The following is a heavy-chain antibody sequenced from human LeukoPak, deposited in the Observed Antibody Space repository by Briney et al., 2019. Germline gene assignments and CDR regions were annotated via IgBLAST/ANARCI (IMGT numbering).Heavy chain of an antibody. Sequence: GGSLRLSCAASGFTFSNYNMNWVRRAPGKGLEWVSSISGKSNNIYYADSVKGRFTISRDNTKNSLYLQMNSLRAEDTAMYYCVRIPNGANFPNWFDPWAREPWSPSPQ. CDR3: VRIPNGANFPNWFDP. CDR1: GFTFSNYN. J-gene: IGHJ5*02. CDR2: ISGKSNNI. V-gene: IGHV3-21*01. D-gene: IGHD4/OR15-4a*01.